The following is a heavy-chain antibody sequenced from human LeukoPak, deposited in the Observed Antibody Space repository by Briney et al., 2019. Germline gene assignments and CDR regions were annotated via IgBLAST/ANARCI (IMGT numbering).Heavy chain of an antibody. CDR1: GFTFSSYS. V-gene: IGHV3-53*01. Sequence: TGGSLRLSCAASGFTFSSYSMNWVRQAPGKGLEWVSVIHTGGTTHYADSVKGRFTISKDNSNNTVFLQMNSVRVEDTAVYYCARVWFGYFFQWGQGALVTVSS. D-gene: IGHD3-10*01. CDR3: ARVWFGYFFQ. J-gene: IGHJ4*02. CDR2: IHTGGTT.